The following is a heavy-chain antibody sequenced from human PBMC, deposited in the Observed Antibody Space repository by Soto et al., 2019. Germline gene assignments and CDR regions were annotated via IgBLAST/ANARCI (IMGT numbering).Heavy chain of an antibody. CDR2: LDGAGGST. Sequence: GSLRLSCLASGFTFSDFAMTWVRHVPGRGLEWVASLDGAGGSTYYAESVRGRFSISRDNSQNTLFLQMERLTVDDTAIYYCAKEVSLGSTVDLGYWGQGTLVTVSS. CDR1: GFTFSDFA. J-gene: IGHJ4*02. CDR3: AKEVSLGSTVDLGY. D-gene: IGHD7-27*01. V-gene: IGHV3-23*01.